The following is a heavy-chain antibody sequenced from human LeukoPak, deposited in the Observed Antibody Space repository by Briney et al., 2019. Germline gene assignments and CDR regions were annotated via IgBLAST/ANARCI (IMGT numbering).Heavy chain of an antibody. J-gene: IGHJ3*02. CDR1: GGSISSYY. Sequence: SSETLSLTCTVSGGSISSYYWSWIRQPPGKGVECIGYIDYSGSTSYNPSLKSRVTISLDTSKNQFSLKLSSVTAADTAVYYCARLASDAFDIWGQGTMVTVSS. V-gene: IGHV4-59*08. CDR3: ARLASDAFDI. CDR2: IDYSGST. D-gene: IGHD2-21*01.